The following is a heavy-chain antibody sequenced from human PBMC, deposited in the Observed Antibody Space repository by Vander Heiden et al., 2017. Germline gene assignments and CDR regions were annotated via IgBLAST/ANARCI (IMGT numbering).Heavy chain of an antibody. CDR3: AMLNVASATSS. J-gene: IGHJ5*02. Sequence: EVQLLESGGGLVQPGGSLRLSCAASGFTFRSYAMTWVRQAPGKGLEWVSSISNSGGSTFYADSVKGRFSISRDNSKNTLYLQMNSLRAEDTAVFYCAMLNVASATSSWGQGTLVTVSS. CDR1: GFTFRSYA. CDR2: ISNSGGST. V-gene: IGHV3-23*01. D-gene: IGHD2-15*01.